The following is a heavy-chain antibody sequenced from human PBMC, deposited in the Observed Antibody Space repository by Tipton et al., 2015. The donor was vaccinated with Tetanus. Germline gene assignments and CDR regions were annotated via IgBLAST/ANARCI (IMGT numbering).Heavy chain of an antibody. D-gene: IGHD3-3*01. CDR2: IIPIFGTI. V-gene: IGHV1-69*06. CDR1: GGSFRTYV. CDR3: ARGKGGSREYYAIKD. Sequence: QLVQSGAEVKKPGSAVKVSCETSGGSFRTYVTSWVRQAPGQGLEWMGSIIPIFGTITYAQSFQGRLTITADKSTNTAHMTLSSLRFEDTAVYYCARGKGGSREYYAIKDWGQGTLVTVSS. J-gene: IGHJ4*02.